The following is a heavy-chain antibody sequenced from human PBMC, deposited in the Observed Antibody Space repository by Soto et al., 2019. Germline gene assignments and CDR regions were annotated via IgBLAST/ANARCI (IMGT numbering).Heavy chain of an antibody. CDR2: ISAYNGNT. Sequence: ASVKVSCKASGYTFTSYGISWVRQAPGQGLEWMGWISAYNGNTNYAQKLQGRVTMTTDTSTSTAYMELRSLRSDDTAVYYCGSVGAVAGPGLVDYWGQGTQVTVSS. CDR3: GSVGAVAGPGLVDY. CDR1: GYTFTSYG. V-gene: IGHV1-18*01. D-gene: IGHD6-19*01. J-gene: IGHJ4*02.